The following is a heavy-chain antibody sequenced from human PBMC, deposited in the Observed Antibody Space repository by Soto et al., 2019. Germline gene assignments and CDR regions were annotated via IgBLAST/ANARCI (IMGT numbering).Heavy chain of an antibody. Sequence: SETLSLTCTVSGGSISSYYWSWIRQPPGKGLEWIGYIYYSGSTNYNPSLKSRVTISVDTSKNQFSLKLSSVTAADTAVYYCARDKAYYYDSSGPYGMDVWGQGTTVTVSS. CDR3: ARDKAYYYDSSGPYGMDV. V-gene: IGHV4-59*01. CDR2: IYYSGST. J-gene: IGHJ6*02. D-gene: IGHD3-22*01. CDR1: GGSISSYY.